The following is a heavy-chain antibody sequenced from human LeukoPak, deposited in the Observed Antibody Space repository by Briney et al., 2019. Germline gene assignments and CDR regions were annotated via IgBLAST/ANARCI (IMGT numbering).Heavy chain of an antibody. CDR3: AGHRDDILTGYFYY. D-gene: IGHD3-9*01. CDR1: GYTFTGYY. Sequence: GASVKVSCKASGYTFTGYYMHWVRQAPGQGLEWMGWISAYNGNTNYAQKLQGRVTMTTDTSTSTAYMELRSLRSDDTAVYYCAGHRDDILTGYFYYWGQGTLVTVSS. J-gene: IGHJ4*02. CDR2: ISAYNGNT. V-gene: IGHV1-18*04.